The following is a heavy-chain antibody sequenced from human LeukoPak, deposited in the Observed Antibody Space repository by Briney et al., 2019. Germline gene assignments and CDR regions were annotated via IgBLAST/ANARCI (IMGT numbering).Heavy chain of an antibody. CDR3: ARVTMVRGVNSPLYNWFDP. CDR1: GGSISSGGNY. Sequence: SETLSLTCAVSGGSISSGGNYWNWIRQPPGKGLEWIGYIYSSGTTNYNPSLRSRVSMSVDTSKNQFSLRLSSVTAADTAVYYCARVTMVRGVNSPLYNWFDPWGQGTLVTVSS. V-gene: IGHV4-61*08. CDR2: IYSSGTT. J-gene: IGHJ5*02. D-gene: IGHD3-10*01.